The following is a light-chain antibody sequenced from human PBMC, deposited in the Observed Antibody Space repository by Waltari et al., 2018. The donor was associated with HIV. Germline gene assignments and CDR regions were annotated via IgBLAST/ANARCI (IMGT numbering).Light chain of an antibody. CDR1: SFNNENNF. CDR2: DNN. J-gene: IGLJ3*02. Sequence: QSVLTQPPSVSAAPGQKVTISCSGSSFNNENNFVSWYQQFPGTAPKLLIYDNNKRPSGIPDRFSGSKSGTSATLGIPGLQTGDEAHYYCGTWANRLSVWVFGGGTKVTVL. CDR3: GTWANRLSVWV. V-gene: IGLV1-51*01.